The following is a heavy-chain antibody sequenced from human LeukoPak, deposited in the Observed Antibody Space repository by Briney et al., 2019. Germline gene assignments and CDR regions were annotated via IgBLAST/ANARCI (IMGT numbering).Heavy chain of an antibody. J-gene: IGHJ4*02. CDR3: ASRHCSGGGCYFAGADPFDY. CDR1: GFTVSSTY. CDR2: IYSGGNI. D-gene: IGHD2-15*01. Sequence: GGSLRLSCAASGFTVSSTYMSWVRQAPGEGLEWVSVIYSGGNIYYIDSVKGRFTISRDTSKNTLYLQMNSLRAEDTAVYYCASRHCSGGGCYFAGADPFDYWGQGTLVTVSS. V-gene: IGHV3-53*01.